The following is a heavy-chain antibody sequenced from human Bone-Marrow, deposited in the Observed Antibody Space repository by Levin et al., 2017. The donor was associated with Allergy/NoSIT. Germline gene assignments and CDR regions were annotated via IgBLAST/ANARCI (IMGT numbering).Heavy chain of an antibody. J-gene: IGHJ4*02. CDR1: GPSISSSY. Sequence: SQTLSLTCTVIGPSISSSYWSWIRQSPGQGLEWIGYISHGGNTKHNPSLESRVTISVDTSKNQLSLKLTSVTAADTAVYYCARGGDGSHWVGPYYFDSWGQGTLVTVSS. V-gene: IGHV4-59*12. CDR3: ARGGDGSHWVGPYYFDS. CDR2: ISHGGNT. D-gene: IGHD5-24*01.